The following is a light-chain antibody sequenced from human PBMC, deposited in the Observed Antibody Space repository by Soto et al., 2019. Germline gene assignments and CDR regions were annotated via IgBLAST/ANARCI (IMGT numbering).Light chain of an antibody. J-gene: IGLJ3*02. V-gene: IGLV1-47*01. CDR3: AAWDDSLSAWV. CDR2: RDD. Sequence: QSVLTQPPSTSGTPGQRVTISCSGRTSNIGSNFVYWYQPLPGTAPKLLIYRDDQRPSGVPDRFSVSKSGTSASLAISGLRAEDEADYYCAAWDDSLSAWVFGGGTKLTVL. CDR1: TSNIGSNF.